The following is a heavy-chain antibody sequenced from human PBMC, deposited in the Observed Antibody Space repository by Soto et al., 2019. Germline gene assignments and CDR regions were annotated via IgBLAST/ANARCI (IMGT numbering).Heavy chain of an antibody. J-gene: IGHJ5*02. D-gene: IGHD3-10*01. V-gene: IGHV2-5*02. CDR3: AHSHEKRITMVRGVIPRFDP. CDR2: IYWDDDK. Sequence: SGPTLVNPTQTLTLTCTFSGFSLSTSGVGVGWIRQPPGKALEWLALIYWDDDKRYSPSLKSRLTITKDTSKNQVVLTMTNMDPVDTATYYCAHSHEKRITMVRGVIPRFDPWGQETLVTVSS. CDR1: GFSLSTSGVG.